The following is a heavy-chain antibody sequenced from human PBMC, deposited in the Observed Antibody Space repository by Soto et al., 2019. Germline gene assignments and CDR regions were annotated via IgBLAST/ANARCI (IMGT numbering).Heavy chain of an antibody. CDR3: ARDRVSSGWYTGFEY. CDR2: IYSGGST. Sequence: EVQLVESGGGLVQPGGSLRLSCTASGFDVTNKYISWVRQAPGKGLEWVSVIYSGGSTYYADSVKGRFTMSRHDSKNTLYLQMNSLRNEDTAVYYWARDRVSSGWYTGFEYWGQGTLVTVSS. J-gene: IGHJ4*02. D-gene: IGHD6-19*01. CDR1: GFDVTNKY. V-gene: IGHV3-53*04.